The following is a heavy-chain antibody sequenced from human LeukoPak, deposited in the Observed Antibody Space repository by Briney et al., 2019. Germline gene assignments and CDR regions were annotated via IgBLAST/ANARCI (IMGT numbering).Heavy chain of an antibody. CDR2: ISSSSSYI. Sequence: GGSLRLSCAASGFTFSSYSMSWVRQAPGKGLEWVSSISSSSSYIYYADSVKGRFTISRDNAKNSLYMQMNSLRAEDTAVYYCASFSPYYYDSSGYAERIYYYYYYMDVWGKGTMVTVSS. D-gene: IGHD3-22*01. CDR3: ASFSPYYYDSSGYAERIYYYYYYMDV. CDR1: GFTFSSYS. J-gene: IGHJ6*03. V-gene: IGHV3-21*01.